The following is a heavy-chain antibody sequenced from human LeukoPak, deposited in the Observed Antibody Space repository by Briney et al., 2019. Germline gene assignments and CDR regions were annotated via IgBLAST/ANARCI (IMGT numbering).Heavy chain of an antibody. J-gene: IGHJ5*02. V-gene: IGHV4-39*07. Sequence: SETLSLTCTVSGASISSSTDYWGWIRQPPGKGLEWIANIYYSGSTYYNPSLKSRVTISVDTSKNQFSLKLSYVTAADTAVYYCAKGNYDFWSGYSSSAWFDPWGQGTLVTVSS. CDR1: GASISSSTDY. CDR3: AKGNYDFWSGYSSSAWFDP. D-gene: IGHD3-3*01. CDR2: IYYSGST.